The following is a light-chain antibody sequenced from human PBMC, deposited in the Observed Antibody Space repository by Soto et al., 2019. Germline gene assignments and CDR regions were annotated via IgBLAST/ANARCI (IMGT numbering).Light chain of an antibody. J-gene: IGKJ4*01. Sequence: EIVLTQSPGTLSLSPGERATLSCRANQDLTDRYLAWSKQKPAQAPRLLIYGASSRATGIPDRFSGSGSGTDFTLTISRLEPEDFSVYYCQQYDDPLLTFGGGTKVEIK. CDR1: QDLTDRY. V-gene: IGKV3-20*01. CDR3: QQYDDPLLT. CDR2: GAS.